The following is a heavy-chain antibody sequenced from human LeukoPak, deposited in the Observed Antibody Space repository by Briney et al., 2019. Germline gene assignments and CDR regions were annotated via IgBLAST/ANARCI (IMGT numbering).Heavy chain of an antibody. J-gene: IGHJ4*02. CDR1: GYTFTSYG. Sequence: ASVKVSCKASGYTFTSYGISWVRQAPGQGLEWVGWISTYNGKTNYAQKLQGRVTMTTDTSTSTVYMELRNLRSDDTAVYYCARVDQWLVRGYFDYWGQGTLVTVSS. CDR3: ARVDQWLVRGYFDY. CDR2: ISTYNGKT. V-gene: IGHV1-18*01. D-gene: IGHD6-19*01.